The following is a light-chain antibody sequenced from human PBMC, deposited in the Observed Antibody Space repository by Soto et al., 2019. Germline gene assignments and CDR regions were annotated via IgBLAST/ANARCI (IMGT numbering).Light chain of an antibody. Sequence: AIQMTQSPSSLSASVGERVTITCRASQGIRSELGWYQQKPGKAPNLLIYTASTLQSGVPSRFSGSGSGTDFTLTISSLQPEDFATYYCIQDYNYPLTFGGGTKVDIK. CDR3: IQDYNYPLT. V-gene: IGKV1-6*01. CDR1: QGIRSE. J-gene: IGKJ4*01. CDR2: TAS.